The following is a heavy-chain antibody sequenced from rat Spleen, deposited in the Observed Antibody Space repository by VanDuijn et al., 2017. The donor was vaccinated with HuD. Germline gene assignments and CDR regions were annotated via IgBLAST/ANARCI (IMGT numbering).Heavy chain of an antibody. CDR3: SAMGVGF. CDR2: IRTKPNNYAT. J-gene: IGHJ2*01. CDR1: GFTFNNYW. D-gene: IGHD1-7*01. V-gene: IGHV10-5*01. Sequence: VQLVESGGGLVQPGRSLKLSCVASGFTFNNYWMTWIRQAPGKGLEWVARIRTKPNNYATYYANSVKGRFTIYRDDSKSVVYLQMDNLKTEDTAMYYCSAMGVGFWGQGIMVTVSS.